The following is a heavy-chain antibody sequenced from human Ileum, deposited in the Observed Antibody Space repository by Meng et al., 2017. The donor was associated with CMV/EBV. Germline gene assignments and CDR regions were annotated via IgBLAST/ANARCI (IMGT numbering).Heavy chain of an antibody. CDR2: ISSSSTYI. V-gene: IGHV3-21*01. CDR1: GFTFTSYS. J-gene: IGHJ4*02. Sequence: GESPKIPCAASGFTFTSYSVNWVRQAPGKGLEWVSSISSSSTYIYYADSVKGRFTISRDNAKNSLYLQMNNLRVEDTALYYCVRFRGDFGNRIDYWGQGTLVTVSS. CDR3: VRFRGDFGNRIDY. D-gene: IGHD1-14*01.